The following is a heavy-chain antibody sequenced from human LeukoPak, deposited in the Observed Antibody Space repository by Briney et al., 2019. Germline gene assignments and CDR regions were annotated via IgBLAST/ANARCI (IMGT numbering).Heavy chain of an antibody. CDR2: IHSDGSTT. CDR3: TRDANHYGGMDV. J-gene: IGHJ6*02. V-gene: IGHV3-74*01. CDR1: GITVSKYW. Sequence: GGSLRLSCAVSGITVSKYWMHWVRQVPGKGLVWVSRIHSDGSTTDYADSVKGRFTITRDSAKNALYLEMNSLRVEDTAVYYCTRDANHYGGMDVWGQGTTVTVSS.